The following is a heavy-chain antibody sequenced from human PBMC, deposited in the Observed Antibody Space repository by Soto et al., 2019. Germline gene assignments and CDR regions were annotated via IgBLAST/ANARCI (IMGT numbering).Heavy chain of an antibody. Sequence: ASVKVSCKASGDTFTGYYMQWVRQAPGQGLEWMGIINPSGGSTSYAQKFQGRVTMTRDTSTSTVYMELSSLRSEDTAVYYCARDEEVQLWSYGMDVWGQGTTVTSP. V-gene: IGHV1-46*01. CDR1: GDTFTGYY. CDR2: INPSGGST. CDR3: ARDEEVQLWSYGMDV. D-gene: IGHD5-18*01. J-gene: IGHJ6*02.